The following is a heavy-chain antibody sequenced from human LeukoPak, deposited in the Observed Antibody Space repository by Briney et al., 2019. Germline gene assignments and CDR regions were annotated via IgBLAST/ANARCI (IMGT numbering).Heavy chain of an antibody. D-gene: IGHD2-2*01. V-gene: IGHV3-49*03. CDR2: IRSKAYGGTT. J-gene: IGHJ4*02. CDR1: GFTFGDYA. Sequence: PGGSLRLSCTASGFTFGDYAMSWFRQAPGKGLEWVGFIRSKAYGGTTENAASVKGRFTISRDDSKSTAYLQMNSLKTEDTAVYYCARGGVYCSSVSCSVDYWGQGILVTVSS. CDR3: ARGGVYCSSVSCSVDY.